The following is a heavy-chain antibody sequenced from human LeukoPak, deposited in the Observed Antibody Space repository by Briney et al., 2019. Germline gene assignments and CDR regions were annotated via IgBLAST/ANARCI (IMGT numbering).Heavy chain of an antibody. CDR2: IIPIFGTA. CDR3: ARVGEIAVALYAEFEGAFDI. CDR1: GGTFSSYV. V-gene: IGHV1-69*05. Sequence: SVKVSCKASGGTFSSYVISWVRQAPGQGLEWMGRIIPIFGTANYAQKFQGRVTITTDESTSTAYMELSSLRSEDTAVYYCARVGEIAVALYAEFEGAFDIWGQGTMVTVSS. J-gene: IGHJ3*02. D-gene: IGHD6-19*01.